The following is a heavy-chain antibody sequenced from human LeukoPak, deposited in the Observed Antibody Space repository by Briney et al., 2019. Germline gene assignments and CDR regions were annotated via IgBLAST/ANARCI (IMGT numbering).Heavy chain of an antibody. CDR1: GFTFSSYG. D-gene: IGHD4-23*01. J-gene: IGHJ4*02. V-gene: IGHV3-64*01. CDR3: ARGIRWASDY. Sequence: GGSLRLSCAASGFTFSSYGMVWVRQAPGKGLKYVSGITSNGGTTYYGNSVKGRFTISRDNSKDTLYLQMGSLRTEDMAVYYCARGIRWASDYWGQGTLVTVAS. CDR2: ITSNGGTT.